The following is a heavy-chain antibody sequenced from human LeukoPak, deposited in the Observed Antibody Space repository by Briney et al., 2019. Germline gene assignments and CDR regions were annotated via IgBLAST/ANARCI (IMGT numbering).Heavy chain of an antibody. Sequence: PGGSLRLSCAASGFTFSSYSMNWVRQAPGKGLEWVSSISSSSSYIYYADSVKGRFTISRDNAKNSLYLQMNSLRAEDTAVYYCVRDGSYLEGGDYWGQGTLVTVSS. V-gene: IGHV3-21*01. D-gene: IGHD1-26*01. J-gene: IGHJ4*02. CDR1: GFTFSSYS. CDR2: ISSSSSYI. CDR3: VRDGSYLEGGDY.